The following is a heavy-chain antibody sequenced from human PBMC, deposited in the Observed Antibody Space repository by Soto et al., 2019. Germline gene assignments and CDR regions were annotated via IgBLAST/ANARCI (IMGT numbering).Heavy chain of an antibody. V-gene: IGHV4-31*03. J-gene: IGHJ4*02. Sequence: QVQLQESGTGLVKPSQTLSLTCTVSGGSISSGGYYWSWIRQHPGKVLEWIGYIYYSGSTYYNPSLKSRVTISVDTSKNQFSLKLSSVTAADTAVYYCAREDYGDRIIDYWGQGTLVTVSS. CDR3: AREDYGDRIIDY. CDR1: GGSISSGGYY. D-gene: IGHD4-17*01. CDR2: IYYSGST.